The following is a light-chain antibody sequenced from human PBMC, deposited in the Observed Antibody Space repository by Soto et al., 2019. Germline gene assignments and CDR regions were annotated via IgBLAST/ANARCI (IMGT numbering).Light chain of an antibody. CDR2: GAS. V-gene: IGKV3-20*01. CDR1: QSVSSSY. Sequence: EIVLTQSPGTLSLSPGERATLSCRASQSVSSSYLAWYQHNPCQAPRLLIYGASSRDTGIPHRFSGSGSGTDFTLTSSRLEPEDFAVYYCQQYGSSPYTFGQGTKLEIK. J-gene: IGKJ2*01. CDR3: QQYGSSPYT.